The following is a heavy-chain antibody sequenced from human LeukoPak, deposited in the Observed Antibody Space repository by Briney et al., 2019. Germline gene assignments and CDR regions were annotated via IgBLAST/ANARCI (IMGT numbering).Heavy chain of an antibody. V-gene: IGHV4-61*01. Sequence: SETLSLTCTVSGGSVSSGRYYWSWIRQPPGKGLEWIGYIYYSGSTNCNPSLKSRVTISVDTSKNQFSLKLSSVTAADTAVYYCARDPLPGYYGSGSYWGQGTLVTVSS. CDR2: IYYSGST. J-gene: IGHJ4*02. D-gene: IGHD3-10*01. CDR3: ARDPLPGYYGSGSY. CDR1: GGSVSSGRYY.